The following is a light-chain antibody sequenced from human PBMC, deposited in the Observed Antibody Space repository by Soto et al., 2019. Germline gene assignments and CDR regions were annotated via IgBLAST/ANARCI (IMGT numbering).Light chain of an antibody. CDR2: TAS. CDR3: PQYASSPLT. Sequence: EIVLTQSPGTLSVSPGEKATLSCRASQSVGRNYLAWYQQKPGQAPRLLIYTASSRATGIPDRFSGSGSGTDFTLTISRLEPEDFAVYYCPQYASSPLTFGGGTKVETK. J-gene: IGKJ4*01. CDR1: QSVGRNY. V-gene: IGKV3-20*01.